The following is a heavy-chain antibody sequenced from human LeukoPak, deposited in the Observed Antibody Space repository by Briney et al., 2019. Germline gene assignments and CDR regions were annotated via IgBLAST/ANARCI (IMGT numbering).Heavy chain of an antibody. J-gene: IGHJ1*01. CDR1: GGTFSSYA. D-gene: IGHD6-13*01. V-gene: IGHV1-69*13. CDR3: AKGTAAADGHYFQH. Sequence: GASVKVSCKASGGTFSSYAISWVRQAPGQGLEWMGGIIPIFGTANYAQKFQGRVTITADESTSTAYMELSSLRSEDTAVYYCAKGTAAADGHYFQHWGQGTLVTVSS. CDR2: IIPIFGTA.